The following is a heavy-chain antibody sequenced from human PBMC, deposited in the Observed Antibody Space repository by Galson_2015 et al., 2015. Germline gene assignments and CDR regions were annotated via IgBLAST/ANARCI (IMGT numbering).Heavy chain of an antibody. CDR3: ARDLEDIVVVVVSSPLDY. D-gene: IGHD2-15*01. V-gene: IGHV1-69*10. J-gene: IGHJ4*02. CDR1: GGTFSSYA. CDR2: IIPIFGIA. Sequence: SVKVSCKASGGTFSSYAISWVRQAPGQGLEWMGGIIPIFGIANYAQKFQGRVTITADKSTSTAYMELSSLRSEDTAVYYCARDLEDIVVVVVSSPLDYWGQGTLVTVSS.